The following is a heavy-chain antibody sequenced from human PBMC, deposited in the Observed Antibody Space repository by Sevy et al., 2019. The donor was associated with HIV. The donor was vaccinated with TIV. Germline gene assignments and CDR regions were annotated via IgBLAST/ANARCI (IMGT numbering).Heavy chain of an antibody. D-gene: IGHD2-21*01. V-gene: IGHV4-4*02. CDR2: IYHSGST. J-gene: IGHJ6*02. Sequence: SETLSLTCIVSGGSISSSNWWSWVGQPPGKGLEWIGEIYHSGSTNYNPSLESRVSISIDKSKNHFSLKVNSVTAADTAVYYCARDDSALYSYGLDLWGQGTTVTVSS. CDR1: GGSISSSNW. CDR3: ARDDSALYSYGLDL.